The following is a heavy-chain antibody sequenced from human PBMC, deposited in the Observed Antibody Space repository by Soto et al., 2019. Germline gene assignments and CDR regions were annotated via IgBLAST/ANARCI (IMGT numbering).Heavy chain of an antibody. CDR2: ISAYNGNT. Sequence: ASVKVSCKASGYSLSTFVVHWVRQAPGQGLEWMGWISAYNGNTNYAQKLQGRVTMTTDTSTSTAYMELRSLRTDDTAMYYCARSWARGDIWGQGTMVTVSS. V-gene: IGHV1-18*01. D-gene: IGHD3-10*01. CDR1: GYSLSTFV. J-gene: IGHJ3*02. CDR3: ARSWARGDI.